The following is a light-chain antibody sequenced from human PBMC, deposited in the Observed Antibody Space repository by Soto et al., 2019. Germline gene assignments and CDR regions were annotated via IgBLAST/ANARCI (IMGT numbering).Light chain of an antibody. V-gene: IGKV3-20*01. CDR3: QRYGSSGT. CDR2: GAS. Sequence: EIVLTHSPGTLSLSPWERATLSCRASQSVSSSLAWYQQKTGQAPRLLISGASSRATGIPDRFSGSGSETDFTLTISRLEPEDFAVYYCQRYGSSGTFGQGTKVDIK. CDR1: QSVSSS. J-gene: IGKJ1*01.